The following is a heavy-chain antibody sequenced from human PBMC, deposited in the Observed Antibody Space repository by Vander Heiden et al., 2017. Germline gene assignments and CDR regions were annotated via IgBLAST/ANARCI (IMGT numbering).Heavy chain of an antibody. J-gene: IGHJ6*02. D-gene: IGHD3-16*01. V-gene: IGHV3-74*01. CDR2: INSDGSST. Sequence: EVQLVESGGGLVQPGGSLRLSWEACGFTLSSDWLHGVRQAPGKGLVWVSRINSDGSSTSYADSVKGRFTISRDNAKNTLYLQMNSLRAEDTAVYYCARELYDTYGMDVWGQGTTVTVSS. CDR3: ARELYDTYGMDV. CDR1: GFTLSSDW.